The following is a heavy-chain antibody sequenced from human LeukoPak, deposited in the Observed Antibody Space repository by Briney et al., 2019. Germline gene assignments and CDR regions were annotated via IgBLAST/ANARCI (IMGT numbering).Heavy chain of an antibody. Sequence: PGGSLRLSCAASGFTFSSYWMHWVRQAPGKGLVWVSRINSDGSSTSYADSVKGRFTISRDNAKNTLYLQMNSLRAEDTAVYYCARKGDLGYCSSTSCYNWFDPWGQGTLVTVSS. J-gene: IGHJ5*02. CDR2: INSDGSST. V-gene: IGHV3-74*01. D-gene: IGHD2-2*01. CDR1: GFTFSSYW. CDR3: ARKGDLGYCSSTSCYNWFDP.